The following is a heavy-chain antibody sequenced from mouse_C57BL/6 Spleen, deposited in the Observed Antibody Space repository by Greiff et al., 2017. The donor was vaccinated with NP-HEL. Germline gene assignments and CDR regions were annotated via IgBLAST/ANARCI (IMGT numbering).Heavy chain of an antibody. V-gene: IGHV1-59*01. CDR3: ARSAVVARAMDY. J-gene: IGHJ4*01. CDR2: IDPSDSYT. D-gene: IGHD1-1*01. Sequence: QVQLQQPGAELVRPGTSVKLSCKASGYTFTSCWMHWVKQRPGQGLEWIGVIDPSDSYTNYNQKFKGKATLTVDTSSSTAYMQLSSLTSEDSAVYYCARSAVVARAMDYWGQGTSVTVSS. CDR1: GYTFTSCW.